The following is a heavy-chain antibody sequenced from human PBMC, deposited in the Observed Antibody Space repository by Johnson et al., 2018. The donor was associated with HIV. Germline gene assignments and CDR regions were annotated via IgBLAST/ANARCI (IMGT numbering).Heavy chain of an antibody. J-gene: IGHJ3*02. CDR1: GFTFSTYA. CDR2: ISYDGSTK. V-gene: IGHV3-30-3*01. CDR3: ARGGLGFQNIHAPFGI. D-gene: IGHD1/OR15-1a*01. Sequence: VQLVESGGGVVQPGRSLRLSCAASGFTFSTYAIHWVRQAPGKGLEWVAIISYDGSTKYYADSVKGRVTISRDNSKNALYLQMKTLRAEDTDVYYWARGGLGFQNIHAPFGIWGQWTMVTVSS.